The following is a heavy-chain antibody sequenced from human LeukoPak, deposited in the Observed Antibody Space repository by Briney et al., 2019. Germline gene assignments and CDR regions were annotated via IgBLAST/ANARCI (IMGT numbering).Heavy chain of an antibody. CDR3: ARASSKQLAGYLPDGFDI. CDR2: ISSSGTYV. D-gene: IGHD3-9*01. Sequence: PGGSLRLSCAASGLTFSGYSMNWVRQAPGKGLEWASSISSSGTYVYYADSVKGRFTISRDNAKNSLSLQMNSLRADDAAVYYCARASSKQLAGYLPDGFDIWGQGTMVTVSS. CDR1: GLTFSGYS. J-gene: IGHJ3*02. V-gene: IGHV3-21*01.